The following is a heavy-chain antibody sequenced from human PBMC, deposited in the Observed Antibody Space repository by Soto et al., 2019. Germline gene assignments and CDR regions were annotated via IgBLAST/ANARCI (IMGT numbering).Heavy chain of an antibody. D-gene: IGHD2-8*01. J-gene: IGHJ6*02. V-gene: IGHV1-2*04. CDR3: ARGDSTDCSNGVCSFFYNHDMDV. CDR2: INPKSGGT. Sequence: ASVKVSCKASGYTLTTFFIHWVRQAPGQGLEWLGRINPKSGGTSTAQKFQGWVTMTTDASISTASMELTRLTSDDTAIYYCARGDSTDCSNGVCSFFYNHDMDVWGQGTTVTVS. CDR1: GYTLTTFF.